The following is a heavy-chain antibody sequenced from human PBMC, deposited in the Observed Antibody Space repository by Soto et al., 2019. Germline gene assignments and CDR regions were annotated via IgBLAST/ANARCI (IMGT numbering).Heavy chain of an antibody. CDR1: GYPVTAYY. Sequence: QLHLVQSGAVVKKPGASVTVSCSASGYPVTAYYMHWVRQAPGRGLEWMGGINPATGAAKYTQTFPGRVTMTRDKSTSTVFMELSGLTSEDTAGFYCARGGGVGVAGSAAFDMWGQGTLVTVSS. J-gene: IGHJ3*02. D-gene: IGHD3-3*01. CDR3: ARGGGVGVAGSAAFDM. V-gene: IGHV1-2*02. CDR2: INPATGAA.